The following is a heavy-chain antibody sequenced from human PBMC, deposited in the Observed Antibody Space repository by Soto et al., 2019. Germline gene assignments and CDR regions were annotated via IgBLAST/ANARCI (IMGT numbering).Heavy chain of an antibody. Sequence: GSLRLSCEVSGFNFSSYWMTWVRQAPGKGLEWVATIKQDGSEKSYVDSVKGRFTVSRDNARNSLYLQMNSLRAEDTAVYYCAEEGAGSGSYYPSYYYSYGMDVWGQGT. CDR3: AEEGAGSGSYYPSYYYSYGMDV. CDR1: GFNFSSYW. J-gene: IGHJ6*02. CDR2: IKQDGSEK. D-gene: IGHD3-10*01. V-gene: IGHV3-7*03.